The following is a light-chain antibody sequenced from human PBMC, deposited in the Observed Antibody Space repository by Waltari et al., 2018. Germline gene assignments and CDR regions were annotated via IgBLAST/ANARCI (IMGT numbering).Light chain of an antibody. Sequence: DIVMTQSPLSLPVTPGEPASIPCRSSQSLLQSNGNNYLDWYLQKPGQSPQLLIYLGSNRASGVPDRFSGSGSGTDFTLKISRVEAEDVGVYYCMQALQTPLTFGGGTKVEIK. CDR1: QSLLQSNGNNY. CDR2: LGS. V-gene: IGKV2-28*01. CDR3: MQALQTPLT. J-gene: IGKJ4*01.